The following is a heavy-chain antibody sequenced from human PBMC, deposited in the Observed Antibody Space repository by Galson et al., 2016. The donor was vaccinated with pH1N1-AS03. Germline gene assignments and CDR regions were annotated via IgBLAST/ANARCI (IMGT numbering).Heavy chain of an antibody. Sequence: SLRLSCAASGFTFSRYWMHWVRRAPGKGLVWVSHINEDGSTTRYADSVKGRFTISRDNSESTLYLQMNSLGDDDTAVYYCARDVGGPDDYWGQGTLVTVSS. J-gene: IGHJ4*02. CDR3: ARDVGGPDDY. CDR1: GFTFSRYW. CDR2: INEDGSTT. D-gene: IGHD4-23*01. V-gene: IGHV3-74*01.